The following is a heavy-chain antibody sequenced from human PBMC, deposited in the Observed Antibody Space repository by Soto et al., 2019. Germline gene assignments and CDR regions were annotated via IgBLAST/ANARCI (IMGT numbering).Heavy chain of an antibody. CDR1: GFTFSSYG. V-gene: IGHV3-30*18. D-gene: IGHD3-10*01. CDR2: ISYDGSNK. Sequence: GGSLRLSCAASGFTFSSYGMHWARQAPGKGLEWVAVISYDGSNKYYADSVKGRFTISRDNSKNTLYLQMNSLRAEDTAVYYCAKDSGLLWFGELSVGDYWGQGTLVTVSS. J-gene: IGHJ4*02. CDR3: AKDSGLLWFGELSVGDY.